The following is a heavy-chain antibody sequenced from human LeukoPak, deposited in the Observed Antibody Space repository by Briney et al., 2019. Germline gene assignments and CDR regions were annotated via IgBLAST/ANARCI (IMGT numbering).Heavy chain of an antibody. CDR3: ARPTTVTLDY. J-gene: IGHJ4*02. Sequence: GGSLRLSCAASGFTVSNYDMNWVRQPPGKGLEWVSYITSSSGTMSYADSVKGRFTISRDNAKNSLYLQMNSLRDEDTAVYYCARPTTVTLDYWGQGTLVTVSS. D-gene: IGHD4-17*01. CDR1: GFTVSNYD. CDR2: ITSSSGTM. V-gene: IGHV3-48*02.